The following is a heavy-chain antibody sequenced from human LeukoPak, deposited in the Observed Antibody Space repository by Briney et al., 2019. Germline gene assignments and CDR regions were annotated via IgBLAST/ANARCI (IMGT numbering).Heavy chain of an antibody. V-gene: IGHV7-4-1*02. CDR2: INTNTGNP. CDR3: AKNGLGAVVKTD. J-gene: IGHJ4*02. Sequence: ASVKVSCKASGYTFTNYAINWVRQAPGQGLAWMGWINTNTGNPTYDQGFTGRFVFSLDTSVSTAYLQISSLKAEDSAVYYCAKNGLGAVVKTDWGQGTLVTVSS. D-gene: IGHD3-22*01. CDR1: GYTFTNYA.